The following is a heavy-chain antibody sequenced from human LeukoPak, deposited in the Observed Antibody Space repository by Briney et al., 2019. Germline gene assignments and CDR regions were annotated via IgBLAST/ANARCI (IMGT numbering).Heavy chain of an antibody. CDR3: ARGQYIAVAGTVFFDY. V-gene: IGHV3-33*01. CDR2: IWYDGSNK. D-gene: IGHD6-19*01. Sequence: PGGSLRLSCAASGFTFSSYGMHWVHQAPGKGLEWVAVIWYDGSNKYYADSVKGRFTISRDNSKNTLYLQMNSLRAEDTAVYYCARGQYIAVAGTVFFDYWGQGTLVTVSS. J-gene: IGHJ4*02. CDR1: GFTFSSYG.